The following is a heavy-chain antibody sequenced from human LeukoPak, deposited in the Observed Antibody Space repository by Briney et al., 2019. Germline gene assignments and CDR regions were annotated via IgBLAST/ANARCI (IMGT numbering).Heavy chain of an antibody. V-gene: IGHV4-4*07. D-gene: IGHD6-13*01. CDR1: GGSISTFY. J-gene: IGHJ3*02. CDR3: ARARSAALGGPDAFDI. CDR2: IYTSGST. Sequence: KSSETLSLTCTVSGGSISTFYWSWIRQPAGKGLEWIGRIYTSGSTNYNPSLKSRVTMSVDTSKNQFSLKLSSVTAADTAVYYCARARSAALGGPDAFDIWGQGTMVTVSS.